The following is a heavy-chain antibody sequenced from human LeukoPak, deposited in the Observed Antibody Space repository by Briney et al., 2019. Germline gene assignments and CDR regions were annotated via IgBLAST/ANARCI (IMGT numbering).Heavy chain of an antibody. V-gene: IGHV4-59*11. CDR3: ARDRRYFDL. CDR2: IYYSGST. J-gene: IGHJ2*01. CDR1: GGSISSHY. Sequence: PSETLSLTCTVSGGSISSHYWSWIRQPPGKGLEWIGYIYYSGSTNYNPSLKSRVTISVDTSKNQFSLKLSSVTAADTAVYYCARDRRYFDLWGRGTLVTVSS.